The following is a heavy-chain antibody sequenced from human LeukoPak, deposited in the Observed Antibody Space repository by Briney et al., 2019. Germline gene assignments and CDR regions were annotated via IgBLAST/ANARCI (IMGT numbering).Heavy chain of an antibody. V-gene: IGHV3-7*05. CDR3: ARGGRGYSYGDDAFDI. CDR2: IKQDGSEK. Sequence: PGESLRLSCAASGFTFSSYWMSWVRQAQGKGLEWAANIKQDGSEKYYVDSVKGRFTISRDNAKNSLYLQMNSLRAEDTAVYYCARGGRGYSYGDDAFDIWGQGTMVTVSS. D-gene: IGHD5-18*01. CDR1: GFTFSSYW. J-gene: IGHJ3*02.